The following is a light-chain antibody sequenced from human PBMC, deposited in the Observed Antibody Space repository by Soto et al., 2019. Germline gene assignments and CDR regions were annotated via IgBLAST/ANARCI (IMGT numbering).Light chain of an antibody. CDR1: QSVDSNY. Sequence: EIVLTQSPGTLLLSPGEGATLSCRASQSVDSNYLAWFQQKPGQAPRLFMFLSASRAAGVPYRFSGSGSGTDFTLTISKLEPEDLAVYYCQQYGSPPITYGPGTKVDIK. CDR3: QQYGSPPIT. CDR2: LSA. V-gene: IGKV3-20*01. J-gene: IGKJ3*01.